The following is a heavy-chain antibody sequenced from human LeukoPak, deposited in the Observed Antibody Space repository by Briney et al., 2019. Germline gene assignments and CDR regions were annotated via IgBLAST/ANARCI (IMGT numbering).Heavy chain of an antibody. V-gene: IGHV3-48*04. J-gene: IGHJ6*03. CDR2: ISSSSSTI. CDR1: GFTFSSYS. Sequence: GGSLRLSCAASGFTFSSYSMNWVRQAPGKGLEWVSYISSSSSTIYYADSVKGRFTISRDNAKNSLDLQMNSLRAEDTAVYYCARDFRSYMDVWGKGTTVTVSS. CDR3: ARDFRSYMDV.